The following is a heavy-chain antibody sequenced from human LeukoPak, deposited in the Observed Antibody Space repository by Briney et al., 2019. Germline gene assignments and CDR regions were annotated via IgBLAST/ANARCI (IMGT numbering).Heavy chain of an antibody. V-gene: IGHV1-69*01. D-gene: IGHD3-10*01. CDR2: IIPIFGTA. Sequence: SVNVSCKASGGTFSRYAISWVRQAPAQGLEWMGGIIPIFGTANYAQKFQGRVTITADESTSTAYMELSSLRSEDTAVYYCAVRGVDKYYFDYWGQGTLVTVSS. J-gene: IGHJ4*02. CDR1: GGTFSRYA. CDR3: AVRGVDKYYFDY.